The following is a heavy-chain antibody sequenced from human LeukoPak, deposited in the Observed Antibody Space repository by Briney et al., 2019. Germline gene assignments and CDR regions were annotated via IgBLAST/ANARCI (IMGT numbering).Heavy chain of an antibody. CDR3: AKGRYYDPNYGMDV. V-gene: IGHV3-23*01. CDR1: GFTFSSYA. Sequence: GGSLRLSCAASGFTFSSYAMSWVRQAPGKGLEWVSAISGSGGSTYYADSVKGRFTIPRDNSKNTLYLQMNSLRAEDTAVYYCAKGRYYDPNYGMDVWGQGTTVTVSS. D-gene: IGHD3-3*01. J-gene: IGHJ6*02. CDR2: ISGSGGST.